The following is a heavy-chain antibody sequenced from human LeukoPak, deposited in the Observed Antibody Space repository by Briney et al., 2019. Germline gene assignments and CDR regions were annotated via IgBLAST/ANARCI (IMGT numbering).Heavy chain of an antibody. V-gene: IGHV3-21*04. CDR1: GFTFSSYS. CDR2: ISSSSSYI. D-gene: IGHD2-15*01. J-gene: IGHJ5*02. CDR3: ARGVYVADTGFWFDP. Sequence: PGGSLRLSCAASGFTFSSYSMNWVRQAPGKGLEWVSSISSSSSYIYYADSVKGRFTISRDNAKNSLYLQMNSLRAEDTAVYYCARGVYVADTGFWFDPWGQGTLVTVSS.